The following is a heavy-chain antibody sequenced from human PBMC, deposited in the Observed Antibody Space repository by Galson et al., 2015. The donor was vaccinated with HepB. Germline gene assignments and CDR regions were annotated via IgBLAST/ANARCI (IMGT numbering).Heavy chain of an antibody. CDR2: IYAGGFP. CDR3: TRGEHSGYCTTTPCYQ. D-gene: IGHD2-2*01. CDR1: GFNVGSSY. V-gene: IGHV3-53*01. Sequence: SLRLSCAASGFNVGSSYMSWVRQAPGKGLEWVSVIYAGGFPYSAASVQRRFTSSRDNSKNTLYLQINTLRAKDTDVYYCTRGEHSGYCTTTPCYQWGQGTLVAVSS. J-gene: IGHJ1*01.